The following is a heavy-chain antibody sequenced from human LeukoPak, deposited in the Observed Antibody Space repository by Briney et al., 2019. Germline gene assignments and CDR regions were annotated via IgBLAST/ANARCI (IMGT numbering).Heavy chain of an antibody. CDR2: INHSGST. V-gene: IGHV4-34*01. Sequence: SETLSLTCAVYGGSFSGYYWSWIRQPPGKGLEWIGEINHSGSTNYNPSLKSRVTISVDTSKNQFSLKLSSVTAADTAVYYCARHITVAGYYHYYYMDVWGKGTTVTISS. CDR1: GGSFSGYY. D-gene: IGHD6-19*01. J-gene: IGHJ6*03. CDR3: ARHITVAGYYHYYYMDV.